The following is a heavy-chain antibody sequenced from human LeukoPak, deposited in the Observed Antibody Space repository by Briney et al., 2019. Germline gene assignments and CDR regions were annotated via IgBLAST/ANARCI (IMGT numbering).Heavy chain of an antibody. D-gene: IGHD6-19*01. V-gene: IGHV3-48*03. CDR1: EFTFSSYE. J-gene: IGHJ6*03. CDR3: ARGAKYSSGWYTPYYYMDV. CDR2: ISSSGSTI. Sequence: GGSLRLSCAASEFTFSSYEMNWVRQAPGKGLEWVSYISSSGSTILYADSVKGRFTISRDNAKNSLFLQMNSLRAEDTALYYCARGAKYSSGWYTPYYYMDVWGKGTTVTISS.